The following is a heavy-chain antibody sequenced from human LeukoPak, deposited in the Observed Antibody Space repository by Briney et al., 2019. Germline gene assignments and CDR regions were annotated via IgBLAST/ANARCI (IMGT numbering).Heavy chain of an antibody. J-gene: IGHJ4*02. V-gene: IGHV1-8*01. CDR1: ESTFTSYD. D-gene: IGHD3-10*01. CDR2: MNPNSGNT. CDR3: ASDYYGSGSYLD. Sequence: GASVKLSCKAAESTFTSYDINWVRQATGQGLEWMGWMNPNSGNTGYAQKFQGRVTMTRNTSISTAYMELSSLRSEDTAVYYCASDYYGSGSYLDWGQGTLVSVSS.